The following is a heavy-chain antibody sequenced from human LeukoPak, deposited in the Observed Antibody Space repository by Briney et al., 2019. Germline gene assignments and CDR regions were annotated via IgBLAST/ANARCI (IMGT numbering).Heavy chain of an antibody. CDR3: ARGPALYYDFWGGFYGMDV. J-gene: IGHJ6*02. CDR1: GGSFSGYY. CDR2: INHSGST. Sequence: PSETLSLTCAVYGGSFSGYYWSWIRQPPGKGLEWIGEINHSGSTNYNPSLKSRVTISVDTSKNQFSLKLSSVTAADTAVYYCARGPALYYDFWGGFYGMDVWGQGTTVTVSS. V-gene: IGHV4-34*01. D-gene: IGHD3-3*01.